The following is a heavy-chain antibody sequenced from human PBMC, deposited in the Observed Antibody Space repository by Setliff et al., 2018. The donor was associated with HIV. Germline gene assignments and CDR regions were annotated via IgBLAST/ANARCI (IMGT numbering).Heavy chain of an antibody. Sequence: ASVKVSCKASGYTFTSYYMHWVRQAPGQGLEWMGIINPSGGSTSYAQKFQGRVTMTRDTSMSTVYMELSSLRSEDTAVYYCARDRPYSNYRYDAFDIWGQGTMVTVSS. CDR1: GYTFTSYY. CDR2: INPSGGST. V-gene: IGHV1-46*01. J-gene: IGHJ3*02. CDR3: ARDRPYSNYRYDAFDI. D-gene: IGHD4-4*01.